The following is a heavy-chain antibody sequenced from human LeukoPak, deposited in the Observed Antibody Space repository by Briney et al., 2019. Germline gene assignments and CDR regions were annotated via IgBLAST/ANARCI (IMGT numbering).Heavy chain of an antibody. J-gene: IGHJ3*02. Sequence: GASVKVSCKASGYTFTGYYMHWVRQAPGQGLEWMGWINPNSGGTNYAQKFQGRVTMTRDTSISTAYMELGRLRSDDTAVYYCARVHSSGWYKAFDIWGQGTMVTVSS. CDR1: GYTFTGYY. CDR2: INPNSGGT. D-gene: IGHD6-19*01. CDR3: ARVHSSGWYKAFDI. V-gene: IGHV1-2*02.